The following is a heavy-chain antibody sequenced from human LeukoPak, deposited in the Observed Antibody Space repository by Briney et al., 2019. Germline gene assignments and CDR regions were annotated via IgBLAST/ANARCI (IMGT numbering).Heavy chain of an antibody. J-gene: IGHJ4*02. D-gene: IGHD6-13*01. Sequence: SENLSLTCTVSGGSISSSSYYWGWIRQPPGKGLEWIGSIYYSGSTYYNPSLKSRVTISVDTSKNQFSLKLSPVTAADTAVYYCAGILAAGDYWGQGTLVTVSS. CDR3: AGILAAGDY. CDR1: GGSISSSSYY. CDR2: IYYSGST. V-gene: IGHV4-39*07.